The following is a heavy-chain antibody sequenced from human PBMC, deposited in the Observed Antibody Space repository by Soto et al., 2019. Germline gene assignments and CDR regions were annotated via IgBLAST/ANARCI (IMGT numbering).Heavy chain of an antibody. Sequence: GGSLRLSCAASGFTFSDYYMSWIRQAPGKGLEWVSYISSSSSYTNYADSVKGRFTISRDNAKNSLYLQMYSLRAEDTAVYCCASTLVAPGYWGQGTLVTVSS. J-gene: IGHJ4*02. CDR3: ASTLVAPGY. CDR1: GFTFSDYY. V-gene: IGHV3-11*06. CDR2: ISSSSSYT. D-gene: IGHD5-12*01.